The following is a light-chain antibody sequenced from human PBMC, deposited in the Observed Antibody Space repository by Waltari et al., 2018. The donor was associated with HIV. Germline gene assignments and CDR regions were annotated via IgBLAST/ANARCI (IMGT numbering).Light chain of an antibody. J-gene: IGKJ4*01. V-gene: IGKV3-11*01. CDR2: DAS. Sequence: EIVLTQSPATLSLSPGERATLSCRASQSVSSDLAWYQQKPGQAPRLLIYDASNRATGIPARFSGSGSGTDFTLTISSLEPEDFAVYYCQQRSNWPPGPLTFGGGTKVEIK. CDR1: QSVSSD. CDR3: QQRSNWPPGPLT.